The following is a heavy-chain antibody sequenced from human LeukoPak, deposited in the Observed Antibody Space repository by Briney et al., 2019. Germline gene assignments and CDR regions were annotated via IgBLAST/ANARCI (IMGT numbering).Heavy chain of an antibody. J-gene: IGHJ4*02. Sequence: PGGSLRLSCAASGFTFDRYWMHWVRQTPGKRLAWVSRINQDGRYISYADSVQGRFTISRDTAKSTLFLQMNSLRVEDTAIYFCAREATVGGALEDWGQGALVTVSS. CDR2: INQDGRYI. D-gene: IGHD1-26*01. V-gene: IGHV3-74*01. CDR1: GFTFDRYW. CDR3: AREATVGGALED.